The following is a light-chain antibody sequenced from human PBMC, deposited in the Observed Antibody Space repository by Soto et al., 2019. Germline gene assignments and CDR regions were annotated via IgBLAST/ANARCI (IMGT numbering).Light chain of an antibody. CDR1: SSDVGGYNY. CDR2: EVS. CDR3: SSYTGRSTSYS. V-gene: IGLV2-14*01. Sequence: QSALTQPASVSGSPGQSITISCTGTSSDVGGYNYVSWYQQHPGKAPKLMIYEVSNRPSGVSNRFSGSKSGNTASLTISGLQAEDEADYYCSSYTGRSTSYSFGTGTKV. J-gene: IGLJ1*01.